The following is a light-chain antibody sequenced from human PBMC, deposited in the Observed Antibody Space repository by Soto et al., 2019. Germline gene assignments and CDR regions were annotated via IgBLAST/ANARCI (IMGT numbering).Light chain of an antibody. CDR1: QSVSNNY. J-gene: IGKJ5*01. CDR2: GAS. CDR3: QQYNNWPLIT. V-gene: IGKV3-20*01. Sequence: EIVLTQSPGTLSLSPGERATLSCRASQSVSNNYLAWYQHKPGQAPRLLIYGASNRATGIPDRFSGSGSGTDFTLTISRLEPEDFAVYYCQQYNNWPLITFGQGTRLEI.